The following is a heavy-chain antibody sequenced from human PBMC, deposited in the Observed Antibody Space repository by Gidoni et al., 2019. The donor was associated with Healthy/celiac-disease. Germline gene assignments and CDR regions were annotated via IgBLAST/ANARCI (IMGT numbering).Heavy chain of an antibody. CDR2: INAGNGNT. CDR1: GYTFTRYA. D-gene: IGHD3-3*01. CDR3: ARDPQPYDFWSGYLDYGGWFDP. Sequence: QVQLVQSGAEVKKPGASVKVSCKASGYTFTRYAMHWVRQAPGQRLEWMGWINAGNGNTKYSQKFQGRVTITRDTSASTAYMELSSLRSEDTAVYYCARDPQPYDFWSGYLDYGGWFDPWGQGTLVTVSS. V-gene: IGHV1-3*01. J-gene: IGHJ5*02.